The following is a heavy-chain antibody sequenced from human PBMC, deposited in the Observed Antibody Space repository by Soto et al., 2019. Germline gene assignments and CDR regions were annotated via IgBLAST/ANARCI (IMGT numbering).Heavy chain of an antibody. V-gene: IGHV3-33*01. D-gene: IGHD6-19*01. CDR3: ARGGGAMAGTLDY. Sequence: QVHLVESGGGVVQPGRSLRLSCGASGFTFSSYGMHWVRQAPGKGLEWVAFIWYDGSNTYYTDSVKGRFTISRDNSKNTVFLQMNSLRVEDTAVYYCARGGGAMAGTLDYWGQGTLVTVSS. J-gene: IGHJ4*02. CDR1: GFTFSSYG. CDR2: IWYDGSNT.